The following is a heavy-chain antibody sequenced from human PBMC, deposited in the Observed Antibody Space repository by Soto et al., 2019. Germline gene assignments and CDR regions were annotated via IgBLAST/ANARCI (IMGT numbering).Heavy chain of an antibody. V-gene: IGHV3-53*01. CDR2: IYSGGST. CDR3: ARDFVVIAAAGTFYYYGMDV. CDR1: GFTVSSNY. D-gene: IGHD6-13*01. J-gene: IGHJ6*02. Sequence: AGGSLRLSCAASGFTVSSNYMSWVRQAPGKGLEWVSVIYSGGSTYYADSVKGRFTISRDNSKNTLYLQMNSLRAEDTAVYYCARDFVVIAAAGTFYYYGMDVWGQGTTVTVSS.